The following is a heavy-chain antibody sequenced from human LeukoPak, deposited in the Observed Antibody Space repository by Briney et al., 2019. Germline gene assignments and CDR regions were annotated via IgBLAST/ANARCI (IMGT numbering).Heavy chain of an antibody. CDR2: ISGSGGST. CDR3: AKEEILRFLEWYPLFDY. Sequence: GGSLRLSCAASGFTFSSSAMSWVRQAPGKGLEWVSAISGSGGSTYYADSVKGRFTISRDNSKNTLYLQMNSLRAEDTAVYYCAKEEILRFLEWYPLFDYWGQGTLVTVSS. V-gene: IGHV3-23*01. D-gene: IGHD3-3*01. CDR1: GFTFSSSA. J-gene: IGHJ4*02.